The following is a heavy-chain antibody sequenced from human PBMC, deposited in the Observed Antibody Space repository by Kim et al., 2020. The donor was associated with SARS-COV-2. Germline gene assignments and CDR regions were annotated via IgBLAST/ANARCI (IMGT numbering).Heavy chain of an antibody. Sequence: GGSLRLSCAASGFTFSTYAMSWVRQAPGKGLEWVSSISGSGGRTYYADSVKGRFTISRDNSKNTLYLQMNSLRAEDTAEYYCAKDGEAGFVNPYYFDHWGQGTLVTVSS. CDR2: ISGSGGRT. V-gene: IGHV3-23*01. CDR3: AKDGEAGFVNPYYFDH. CDR1: GFTFSTYA. D-gene: IGHD6-13*01. J-gene: IGHJ4*02.